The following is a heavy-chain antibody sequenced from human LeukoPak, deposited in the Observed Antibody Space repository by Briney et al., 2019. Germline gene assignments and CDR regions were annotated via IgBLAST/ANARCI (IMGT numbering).Heavy chain of an antibody. D-gene: IGHD1-26*01. J-gene: IGHJ4*02. CDR1: GDSISTFY. CDR2: FYTSGSA. CDR3: ARGYRGLPDFEY. V-gene: IGHV4-4*07. Sequence: SSETLSLTCTVFGDSISTFYWSLIRQPAGKGLEWIGRFYTSGSANYNASLKSRVTMSVDTSKNQFFLKLSSVTAADTAVYYCARGYRGLPDFEYWGQGTLVTVSS.